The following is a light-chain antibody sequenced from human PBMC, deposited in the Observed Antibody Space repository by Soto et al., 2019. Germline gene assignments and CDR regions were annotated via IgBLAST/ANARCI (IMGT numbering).Light chain of an antibody. V-gene: IGLV1-44*01. CDR1: SSNIGRNS. CDR2: SNN. CDR3: ATWDDSLNGLV. Sequence: QSVLTQPPSASGTPGQRVTISCSGSSSNIGRNSVNWYQQLPGTAPKLLIYSNNQRPSGVPDRFSGSKSGNSASLANSGLQSEDEADYYCATWDDSLNGLVFGGGTKLTVL. J-gene: IGLJ3*02.